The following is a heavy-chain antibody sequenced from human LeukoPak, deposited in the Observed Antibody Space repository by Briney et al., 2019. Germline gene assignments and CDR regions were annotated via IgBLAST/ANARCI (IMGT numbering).Heavy chain of an antibody. CDR1: GFTFSSYA. CDR3: AKSLKSQQQLVSYYYYGMDV. V-gene: IGHV3-23*01. D-gene: IGHD6-13*01. J-gene: IGHJ6*02. Sequence: GGSLRLSCAASGFTFSSYAMSWVRQAPGKGLEWVSAISGSGGSTYYADSVKGRFTISRDNSKNTLYLQMNSLRAEDTAVYYCAKSLKSQQQLVSYYYYGMDVWGQGTTVTVSS. CDR2: ISGSGGST.